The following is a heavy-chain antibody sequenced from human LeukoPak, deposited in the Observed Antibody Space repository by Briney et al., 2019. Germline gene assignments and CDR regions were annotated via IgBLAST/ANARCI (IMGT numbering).Heavy chain of an antibody. Sequence: SETLPLTCGVSGGSISSYYWSWIRQPPGKGLEWIGYIYYSGSTKYNPSLKSRDTISVDTSKNQFSLKLNSVTAADTAVYYCARGMITFGGIIVSRALNNFDYWGQGTLVTVSS. CDR2: IYYSGST. D-gene: IGHD3-16*02. CDR1: GGSISSYY. CDR3: ARGMITFGGIIVSRALNNFDY. J-gene: IGHJ4*02. V-gene: IGHV4-59*01.